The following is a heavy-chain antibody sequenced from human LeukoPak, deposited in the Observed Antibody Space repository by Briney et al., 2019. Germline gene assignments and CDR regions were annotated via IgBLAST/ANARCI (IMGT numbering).Heavy chain of an antibody. D-gene: IGHD6-19*01. CDR2: IYYGGTA. J-gene: IGHJ4*02. Sequence: PSETLSLTCTVSDDSITNNFYFWGWIRQPPGTGLEWIGTIYYGGTAYYNPSLKSRVTISLDTSKNQFSLKLTSVTAADTAVYYCARHKVAVPQGFDYWGQGTLVTVSS. CDR3: ARHKVAVPQGFDY. V-gene: IGHV4-39*01. CDR1: DDSITNNFYF.